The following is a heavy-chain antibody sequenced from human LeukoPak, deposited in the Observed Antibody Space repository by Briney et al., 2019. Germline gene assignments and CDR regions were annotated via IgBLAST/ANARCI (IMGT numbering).Heavy chain of an antibody. CDR2: VNPNSGGT. J-gene: IGHJ5*02. CDR3: ARDSGRIAAANALP. V-gene: IGHV1-2*06. Sequence: VASVKVSCKASGYTFTGYYMHWVRQAPGQGLEWMGRVNPNSGGTNYAQKLQGRVTMTTDTSTSTAYMELRSLRSDDTAVYYCARDSGRIAAANALPWGQGTLVTVSS. CDR1: GYTFTGYY. D-gene: IGHD6-13*01.